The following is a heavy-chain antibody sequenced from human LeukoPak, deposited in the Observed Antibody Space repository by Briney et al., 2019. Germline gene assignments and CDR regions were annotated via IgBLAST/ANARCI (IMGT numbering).Heavy chain of an antibody. CDR3: ARAGQYYFDY. V-gene: IGHV3-53*01. D-gene: IGHD4-11*01. CDR2: IYSGGST. CDR1: GFTVSSNY. Sequence: PGGSLRLSCAASGFTVSSNYMSWVRQAPGKGLEWVSVIYSGGSTYYPDSVKGRFIISRDKSKNTLYLQMNSMRAEDTAVYYCARAGQYYFDYWGQGTLVTVSS. J-gene: IGHJ4*02.